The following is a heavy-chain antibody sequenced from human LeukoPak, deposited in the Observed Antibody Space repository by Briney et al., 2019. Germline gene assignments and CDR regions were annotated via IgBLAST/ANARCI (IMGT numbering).Heavy chain of an antibody. V-gene: IGHV4-39*01. CDR1: GGSISSSPYY. CDR3: ARTWFGELPYYMDV. D-gene: IGHD3-10*01. CDR2: IYYSGST. Sequence: SETLSLTCTVSGGSISSSPYYWGWIRQPPGKGLEWIGSIYYSGSTYYNPSLKSRVTISVGTSKNQFSLKLSSVTAADTAVYYCARTWFGELPYYMDVWGKGTTVTISS. J-gene: IGHJ6*03.